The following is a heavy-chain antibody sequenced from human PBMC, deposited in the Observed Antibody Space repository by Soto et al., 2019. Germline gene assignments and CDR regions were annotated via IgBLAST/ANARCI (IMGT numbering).Heavy chain of an antibody. D-gene: IGHD6-6*01. CDR2: IKQDGSEK. Sequence: GGSLRLSCAASGFTFSSYGMHWVRQAPGKGLEWVANIKQDGSEKYYVDSVKGRFTISRDNAKNSLYLQMNSLRAEDTAVYYCARIYSSSSYYFDYWGQGTLVTVSS. CDR3: ARIYSSSSYYFDY. V-gene: IGHV3-7*03. CDR1: GFTFSSYG. J-gene: IGHJ4*02.